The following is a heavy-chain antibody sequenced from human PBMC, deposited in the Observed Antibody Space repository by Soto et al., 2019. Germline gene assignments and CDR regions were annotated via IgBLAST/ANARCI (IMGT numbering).Heavy chain of an antibody. Sequence: QVQLQESGPGLVKPSETLSLTCTVSGGSISSYYWSWIRQPAGKGLEWIGRIYTSGSTNDNPSLRSRVSMSVDTSKNQFSLKLGSVTAADTAVYYCAREDIVVVPAAPPGGYYYYGMDVWGQGTTVTVSS. CDR1: GGSISSYY. V-gene: IGHV4-4*07. CDR2: IYTSGST. D-gene: IGHD2-2*01. CDR3: AREDIVVVPAAPPGGYYYYGMDV. J-gene: IGHJ6*02.